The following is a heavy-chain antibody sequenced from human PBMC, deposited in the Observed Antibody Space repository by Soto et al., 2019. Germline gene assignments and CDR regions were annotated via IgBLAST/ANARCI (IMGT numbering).Heavy chain of an antibody. CDR3: AREPSYAFDL. V-gene: IGHV3-66*01. Sequence: EVQLVESGGGLVQPGGSLRLSCAASGFTVSSNSMSWVRQAPGKGLEWVSVLYSGGTTYYADSVKGRFTISRDNSKNTLYRQMNSLRAEDTAVYYCAREPSYAFDLWGQGTMVTVSS. CDR1: GFTVSSNS. CDR2: LYSGGTT. J-gene: IGHJ3*01.